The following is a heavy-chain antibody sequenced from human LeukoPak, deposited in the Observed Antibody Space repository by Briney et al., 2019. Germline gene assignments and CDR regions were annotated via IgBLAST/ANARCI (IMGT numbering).Heavy chain of an antibody. CDR2: ISSSGMYI. CDR1: GFTFSIYS. Sequence: AGGSLRLSCAASGFTFSIYSMNWVRQAPGKGLEWVSSISSSGMYIYYADSMKGRLSISRDNVENSLYLQMNSLRAEDTAVYYCARDSSSWYYFDYWGQGTLVTVSS. CDR3: ARDSSSWYYFDY. J-gene: IGHJ4*02. V-gene: IGHV3-21*01. D-gene: IGHD6-13*01.